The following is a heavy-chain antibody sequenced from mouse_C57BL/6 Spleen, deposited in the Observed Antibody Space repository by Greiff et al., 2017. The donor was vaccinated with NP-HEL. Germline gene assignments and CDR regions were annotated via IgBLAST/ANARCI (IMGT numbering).Heavy chain of an antibody. V-gene: IGHV1-82*01. J-gene: IGHJ4*01. CDR3: ANYYSNVYYYAMDY. CDR1: GYAFSSSW. Sequence: VQLQQSGPELVKPGASVKISCKASGYAFSSSWMNWVKQRPGKGLEWIGRIYPGDGDTNYNGKFKGKATLTADKSSSTAYMQLSSLTSEDSAVYFCANYYSNVYYYAMDYWGQGTSVTVSS. D-gene: IGHD2-5*01. CDR2: IYPGDGDT.